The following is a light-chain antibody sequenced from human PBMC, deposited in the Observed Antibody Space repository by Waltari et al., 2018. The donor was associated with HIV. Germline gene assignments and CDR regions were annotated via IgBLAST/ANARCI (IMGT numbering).Light chain of an antibody. CDR2: EAS. CDR1: PSLLHSDGKTY. V-gene: IGKV2D-29*01. Sequence: TVLIHLLLSLSVTPGQPASMSCNSTPSLLHSDGKTYLYWYLEKPGQPPQLLIYEASKRFSGVPDRFGGSGSETDFTLKISRVKAEDVGVYYYMQSTQLPPITFGQGTRLEIK. CDR3: MQSTQLPPIT. J-gene: IGKJ5*01.